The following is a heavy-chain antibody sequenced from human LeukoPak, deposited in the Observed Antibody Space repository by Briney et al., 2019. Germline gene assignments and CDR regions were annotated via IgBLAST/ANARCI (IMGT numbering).Heavy chain of an antibody. CDR2: INPSGGST. CDR3: ARVESGFWSGYYY. Sequence: ASVKVSCKASGYTFTASYMHWVRQAPGQGLEWMGIINPSGGSTSYAQKFQGRVTMTRDTSTSTVYMELSSLRSEDTAVYYCARVESGFWSGYYYWGQGTLVTVSS. J-gene: IGHJ4*02. V-gene: IGHV1-46*01. CDR1: GYTFTASY. D-gene: IGHD3-3*01.